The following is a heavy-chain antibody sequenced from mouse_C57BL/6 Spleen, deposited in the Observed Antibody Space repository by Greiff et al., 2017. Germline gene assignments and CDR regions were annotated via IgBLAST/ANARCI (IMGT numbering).Heavy chain of an antibody. J-gene: IGHJ3*01. CDR1: GFTFSSYA. CDR3: TRGDYDVDWFAY. V-gene: IGHV5-9-1*02. D-gene: IGHD2-4*01. CDR2: ISSGGDYI. Sequence: DVMLVESGEGLVKPGGSLKLSCAASGFTFSSYAMSWVRQTPEKRLEWVAYISSGGDYIYYADTVKGRFTISRDNARNTLYLQMSSLKSEDTAMYYCTRGDYDVDWFAYWGQGTLVTVSA.